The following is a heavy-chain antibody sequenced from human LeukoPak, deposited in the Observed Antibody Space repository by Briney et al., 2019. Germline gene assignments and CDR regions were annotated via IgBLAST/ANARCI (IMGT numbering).Heavy chain of an antibody. Sequence: RGSLRLSCAVSGITLSNYGMSWVRQAPGSGLEWAAGISDRGGSTKYADSVKGRFTIARDNRKNTLYLQMNSLRAEDTAVYFCAKRGVVIRVILVGFHKEAYYFESWGQGALVTVSS. V-gene: IGHV3-23*01. J-gene: IGHJ4*02. CDR2: ISDRGGST. CDR1: GITLSNYG. CDR3: AKRGVVIRVILVGFHKEAYYFES. D-gene: IGHD3/OR15-3a*01.